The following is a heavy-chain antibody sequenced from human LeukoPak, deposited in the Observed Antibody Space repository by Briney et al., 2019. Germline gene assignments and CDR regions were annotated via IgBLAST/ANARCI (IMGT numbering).Heavy chain of an antibody. CDR1: GFTFSTYA. CDR2: ISGSGGST. J-gene: IGHJ4*02. V-gene: IGHV3-23*01. CDR3: ARGCSSTSCYGFDY. D-gene: IGHD2-2*01. Sequence: GGSLRLSCAASGFTFSTYAMSWVRQAPGKGLDWLSAISGSGGSTYYADSVKGRFTISRDNSKNTLYLQMNSLRAEDTAVYYCARGCSSTSCYGFDYWGQGTLVTVSS.